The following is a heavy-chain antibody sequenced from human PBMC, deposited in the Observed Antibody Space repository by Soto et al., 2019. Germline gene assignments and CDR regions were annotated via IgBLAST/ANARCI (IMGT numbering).Heavy chain of an antibody. CDR2: ISYDGSNK. CDR3: ARDLGIAARPAPYYYGMDG. Sequence: PGVSLSLSCAASGFPFSSYGMHWVRQAPGKGLEWVAVISYDGSNKYYADSVKGRFTISRDNSKNTLYLQMNSLRAEDTAVYYCARDLGIAARPAPYYYGMDGWGQGTTVTVPS. J-gene: IGHJ6*02. V-gene: IGHV3-30*03. CDR1: GFPFSSYG. D-gene: IGHD6-6*01.